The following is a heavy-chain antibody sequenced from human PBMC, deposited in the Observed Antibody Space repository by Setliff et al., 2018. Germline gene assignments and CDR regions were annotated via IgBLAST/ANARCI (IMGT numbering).Heavy chain of an antibody. V-gene: IGHV3-21*04. CDR3: TRQASPHPDSSGYYYDLRFYYYMDV. CDR1: GFSFSDAW. D-gene: IGHD3-22*01. J-gene: IGHJ6*03. Sequence: GGSLRLSCTASGFSFSDAWMNWVRLVPGKGLEWVSYMSSSSSYIYYADSVKGRFTISRDNAKNSVYLQMNSLKTEDTAVYYCTRQASPHPDSSGYYYDLRFYYYMDVWGKGTTVTVSS. CDR2: MSSSSSYI.